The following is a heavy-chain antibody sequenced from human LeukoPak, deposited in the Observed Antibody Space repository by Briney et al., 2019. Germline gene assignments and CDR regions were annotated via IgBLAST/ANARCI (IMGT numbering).Heavy chain of an antibody. V-gene: IGHV3-30*04. CDR3: ARGGSDCGGDCYIPDLYGMDV. J-gene: IGHJ6*02. CDR2: ISYDGSKK. Sequence: QTGGSLRLSCAASGFTFSSYAMHWVRQAPGKGLEWVAAISYDGSKKYYADSVKGRFTTSRDNSKNTLYLQVNSLRAEDTAVYYCARGGSDCGGDCYIPDLYGMDVWGQGTTVTVSS. CDR1: GFTFSSYA. D-gene: IGHD2-21*02.